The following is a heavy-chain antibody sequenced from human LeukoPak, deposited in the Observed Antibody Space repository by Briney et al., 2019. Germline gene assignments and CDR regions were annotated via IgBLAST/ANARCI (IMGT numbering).Heavy chain of an antibody. CDR3: ARGPF. J-gene: IGHJ4*02. CDR2: IKPDGSAK. Sequence: GGSLRLSCEASGFTFSSYGMSWVRQAPGKGLEWVANIKPDGSAKYYMDSVRGRFSISRDNAKNSLDLQMNSLRAEDTAVYYCARGPFWGQGSLVTVSS. CDR1: GFTFSSYG. V-gene: IGHV3-7*01.